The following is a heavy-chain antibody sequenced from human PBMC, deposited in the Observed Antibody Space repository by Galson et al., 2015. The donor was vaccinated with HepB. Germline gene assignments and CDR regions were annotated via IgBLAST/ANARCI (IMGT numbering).Heavy chain of an antibody. CDR1: GSTFTGYY. D-gene: IGHD5-18*01. Sequence: SVKVSCKSSGSTFTGYYMHWVRQAPGQGLEWMGWINPNSGGTNYAQKFQGWVTMTRDTSISTAYMELSRLRSDDTAVYYCARDGDVDTAMVTGYYGMDVWGQGTTVTVSS. J-gene: IGHJ6*02. CDR2: INPNSGGT. CDR3: ARDGDVDTAMVTGYYGMDV. V-gene: IGHV1-2*04.